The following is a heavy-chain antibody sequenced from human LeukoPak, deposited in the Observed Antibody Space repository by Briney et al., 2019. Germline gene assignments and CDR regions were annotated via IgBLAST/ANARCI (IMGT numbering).Heavy chain of an antibody. D-gene: IGHD3-16*01. CDR1: DGSISSGDSY. CDR3: AALGGGVLLSF. J-gene: IGHJ4*02. CDR2: IFDSGNT. Sequence: SQTLSLTCTVSDGSISSGDSYWSWIRQPPGKGLEWLANIFDSGNTYYNPSLKSRLSTSVDTSKNQFSLTLSAVTAADSAVYYCAALGGGVLLSFWGQGVLVTVSS. V-gene: IGHV4-30-4*01.